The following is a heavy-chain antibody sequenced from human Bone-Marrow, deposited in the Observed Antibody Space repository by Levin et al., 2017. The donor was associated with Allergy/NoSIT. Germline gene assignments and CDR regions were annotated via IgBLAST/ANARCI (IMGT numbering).Heavy chain of an antibody. CDR2: IYHSGTT. CDR1: GGSISIGDNY. V-gene: IGHV4-30-4*01. Sequence: PSETLSLTCTVSGGSISIGDNYWSWIRQPPGKGLEWLGYIYHSGTTYYSPSLNSRITLSVDTSYNQFSLELTSVTATDTAVYYCARAGIVINNYWYFDLWGRGTLVTVST. D-gene: IGHD1-26*01. J-gene: IGHJ2*01. CDR3: ARAGIVINNYWYFDL.